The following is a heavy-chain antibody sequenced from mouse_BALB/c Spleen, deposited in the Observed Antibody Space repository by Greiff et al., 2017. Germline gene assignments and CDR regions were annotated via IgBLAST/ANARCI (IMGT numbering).Heavy chain of an antibody. J-gene: IGHJ3*01. D-gene: IGHD1-1*01. V-gene: IGHV1S81*02. Sequence: QVQLQQPGAELVKPGASVKLSCKASGYTFTRYWMHWVKQRPGQGLEWIGEINPSNGRTNYNEKFKSKATLTVDKSSSTAYMQLSSLTSEDSAVYYCARLGYGSFAYWGQGTLVTVSA. CDR3: ARLGYGSFAY. CDR2: INPSNGRT. CDR1: GYTFTRYW.